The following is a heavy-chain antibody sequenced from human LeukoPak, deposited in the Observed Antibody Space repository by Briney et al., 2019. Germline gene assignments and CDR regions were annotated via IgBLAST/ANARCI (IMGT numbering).Heavy chain of an antibody. CDR3: AKDRGYSSYDSNWFDP. J-gene: IGHJ5*02. D-gene: IGHD5-12*01. Sequence: GGSLRLSCAASGFTFSSYGMHWVRQAPGKGLEWVAVISYDGSNKYYADSVKGRFTISRDNSKNTLYLQMNSLRAEDTAVYYCAKDRGYSSYDSNWFDPWGQGTLVTVSS. CDR2: ISYDGSNK. V-gene: IGHV3-30*18. CDR1: GFTFSSYG.